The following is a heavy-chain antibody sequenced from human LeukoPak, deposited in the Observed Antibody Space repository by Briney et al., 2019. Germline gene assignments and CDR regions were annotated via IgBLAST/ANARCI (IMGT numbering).Heavy chain of an antibody. D-gene: IGHD5-12*01. CDR1: GYSISSGYC. Sequence: SETLSLTCAVSGYSISSGYCWGWIRQPPGKGLEWIGSIYHSGSTYYNPSLKSRVTISVDTSKNQFSLKLSSVTAADTALYYCARVATTTNSPQRPFDYWGQGTLVTVSS. CDR3: ARVATTTNSPQRPFDY. J-gene: IGHJ4*02. CDR2: IYHSGST. V-gene: IGHV4-38-2*01.